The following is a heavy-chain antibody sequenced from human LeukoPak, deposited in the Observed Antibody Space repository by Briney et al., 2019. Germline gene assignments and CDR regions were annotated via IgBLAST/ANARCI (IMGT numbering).Heavy chain of an antibody. D-gene: IGHD3-9*01. J-gene: IGHJ4*02. CDR3: ARKATYYDILTGYHFDY. Sequence: PGGSLRLSCEASGFTFSSYWMSWVRQAPGKGLEWVANIKQDGSEKYYVDSVKGRFTISRDNAKNSLYLQMNSLRAEDTAVYYCARKATYYDILTGYHFDYWGQGTLVTVSS. V-gene: IGHV3-7*03. CDR2: IKQDGSEK. CDR1: GFTFSSYW.